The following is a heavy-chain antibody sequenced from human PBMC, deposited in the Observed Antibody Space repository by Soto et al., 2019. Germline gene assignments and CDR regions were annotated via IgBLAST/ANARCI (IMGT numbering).Heavy chain of an antibody. CDR2: IYNSGNT. CDR3: ARGSDGVWNWFDP. V-gene: IGHV4-30-2*01. CDR1: GGSISSGFYS. J-gene: IGHJ5*02. D-gene: IGHD2-21*02. Sequence: SETLSLTCAVSGGSISSGFYSWSWIRQPPGQGLEWIGYIYNSGNTYYNPSLMSRVTISVDRSQNHFSLKLTSVTTADTAVYYCARGSDGVWNWFDPWGQGTQVTVSS.